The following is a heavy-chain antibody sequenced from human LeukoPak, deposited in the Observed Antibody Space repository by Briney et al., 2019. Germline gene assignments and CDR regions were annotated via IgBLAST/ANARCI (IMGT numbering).Heavy chain of an antibody. CDR2: ISGSGDAI. CDR3: ARTYGSGSLDY. CDR1: GYTSTGYY. V-gene: IGHV3-11*04. Sequence: SCKASGYTSTGYYMHWVRQAPGQGLEWISYISGSGDAIFYADSVQGQFTISRDNAKNSVYLQMNSLRAEDTAVYYCARTYGSGSLDYGGQGTLVTVSS. D-gene: IGHD2-15*01. J-gene: IGHJ4*02.